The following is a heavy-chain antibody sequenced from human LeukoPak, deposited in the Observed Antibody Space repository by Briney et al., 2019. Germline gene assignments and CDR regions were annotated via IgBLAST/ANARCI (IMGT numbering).Heavy chain of an antibody. V-gene: IGHV3-30*03. CDR1: GSTFSSYG. D-gene: IGHD6-19*01. CDR3: ARDRHIAGAGYYFDY. Sequence: GGSLRLSCAAAGSTFSSYGMHWVRQAPGKGLEWVAVVADDGKDKHYVESVKGRFTISRDNSKNTLYLQMNSLRVEDTAVYYCARDRHIAGAGYYFDYWGQGTLVTVSS. CDR2: VADDGKDK. J-gene: IGHJ4*02.